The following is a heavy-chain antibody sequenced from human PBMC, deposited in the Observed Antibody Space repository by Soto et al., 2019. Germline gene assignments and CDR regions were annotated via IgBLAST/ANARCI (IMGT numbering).Heavy chain of an antibody. CDR3: AICGSSSGYADDWFDP. V-gene: IGHV4-59*12. Sequence: SETLSLTCAVSGGSISSYYWSWIRQSPGKGLEWIGYIFYSGSTNYNPSLKSRVTISVDTSKNQFSLKLSSVTAADAAVYYCAICGSSSGYADDWFDPWGQGTLVTVSS. D-gene: IGHD6-25*01. J-gene: IGHJ5*02. CDR2: IFYSGST. CDR1: GGSISSYY.